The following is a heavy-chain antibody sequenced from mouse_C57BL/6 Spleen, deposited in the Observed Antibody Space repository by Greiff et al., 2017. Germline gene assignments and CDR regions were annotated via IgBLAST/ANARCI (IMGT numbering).Heavy chain of an antibody. CDR1: GFTFSSYA. Sequence: EVQVVESGEGLVKPGGSLKLSCAASGFTFSSYAMSWVRQTPGKRLEWVAYISSGGDYIYYADTVKGRFTISRDNARNTLYLQMSSLKSEDTAMYYCTREDWGSSGYFDVWGTGTTVTVSS. CDR2: ISSGGDYI. V-gene: IGHV5-9-1*02. J-gene: IGHJ1*03. CDR3: TREDWGSSGYFDV. D-gene: IGHD1-1*01.